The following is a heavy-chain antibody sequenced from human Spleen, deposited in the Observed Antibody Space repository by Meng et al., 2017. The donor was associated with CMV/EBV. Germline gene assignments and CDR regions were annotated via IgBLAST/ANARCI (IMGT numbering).Heavy chain of an antibody. CDR3: ARDYDWGADY. V-gene: IGHV1-2*02. D-gene: IGHD3-9*01. Sequence: ALVKVSCKTSGYFFRDHFMHWVRQAPGQGLEWMGWIRPNNGDTNYAQDFQGRITVTSDSSFDTVYMKLSRLTSDDTAVYYCARDYDWGADYWGQGTLVTVSS. CDR2: IRPNNGDT. J-gene: IGHJ4*02. CDR1: GYFFRDHF.